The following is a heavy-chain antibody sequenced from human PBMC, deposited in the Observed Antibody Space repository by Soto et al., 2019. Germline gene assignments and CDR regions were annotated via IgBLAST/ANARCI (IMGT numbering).Heavy chain of an antibody. Sequence: GGSLRLSCAASGFTFSSYGMHWVRQAPGKGLEWVAVISYDGSNKYYADSVKGRFTISRDNSKNTLYLQMNSLRAEDTAVYYCAKDCAGADLWYYYGMDVWGQGTTVTVSS. CDR3: AKDCAGADLWYYYGMDV. J-gene: IGHJ6*02. CDR1: GFTFSSYG. V-gene: IGHV3-30*18. CDR2: ISYDGSNK. D-gene: IGHD1-26*01.